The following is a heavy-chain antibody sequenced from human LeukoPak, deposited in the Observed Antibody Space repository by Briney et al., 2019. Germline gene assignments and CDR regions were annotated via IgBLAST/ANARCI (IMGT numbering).Heavy chain of an antibody. CDR1: GFTFSDYI. Sequence: GGSLRLSCAASGFTFSDYIMNWVRQAPGKGLEWVSYISSSSNYIYYADSVKGRFTISRDNAKNSLYLQMNSLRAEDTAVYYCARECMDTTMVDAFDIWGQGTMVTVSS. D-gene: IGHD5-18*01. CDR3: ARECMDTTMVDAFDI. J-gene: IGHJ3*02. CDR2: ISSSSNYI. V-gene: IGHV3-21*01.